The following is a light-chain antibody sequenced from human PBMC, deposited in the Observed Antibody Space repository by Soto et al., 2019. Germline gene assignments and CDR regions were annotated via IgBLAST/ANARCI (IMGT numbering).Light chain of an antibody. CDR3: SSYTLRNTLVL. V-gene: IGLV2-14*01. J-gene: IGLJ3*02. CDR1: SSDVGGYNF. CDR2: EVS. Sequence: QSALTQPASVSGSPGQSITISCTGTSSDVGGYNFVSWYQQHPGKAPRLIIYEVSSRPSGVSYRFSGSKSGNTASLTISELQAEHEADYYCSSYTLRNTLVLFGVGTKLTVL.